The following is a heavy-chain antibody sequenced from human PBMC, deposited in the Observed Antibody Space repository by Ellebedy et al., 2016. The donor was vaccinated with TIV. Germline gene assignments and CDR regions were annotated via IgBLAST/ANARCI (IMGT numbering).Heavy chain of an antibody. CDR2: IDLSGTGT. Sequence: GESLKISCAASGFTFSIAGMTWLRQAPGKGLEWVATIDLSGTGTYYADSVKGRFIISRDNTKNSLFLQMNSLGVEDTAVYYCARDGSEWSRDYWGQGTLVTVSS. CDR3: ARDGSEWSRDY. V-gene: IGHV3-21*06. J-gene: IGHJ4*02. D-gene: IGHD3-3*01. CDR1: GFTFSIAG.